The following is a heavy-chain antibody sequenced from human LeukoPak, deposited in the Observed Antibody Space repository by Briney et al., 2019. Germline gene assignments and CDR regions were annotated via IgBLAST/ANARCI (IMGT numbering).Heavy chain of an antibody. CDR3: ARDYGGTFYDY. CDR1: GYTFTGYG. D-gene: IGHD2/OR15-2a*01. V-gene: IGHV1-18*01. Sequence: GASVKVSCKTSGYTFTGYGISWVRQAPGQGLEWLGWIDGYSGDRNYAEKVQGRVSMTTDTSTSTASMELGSLTYDDTAVYYCARDYGGTFYDYWGQGTLIIVSS. CDR2: IDGYSGDR. J-gene: IGHJ4*02.